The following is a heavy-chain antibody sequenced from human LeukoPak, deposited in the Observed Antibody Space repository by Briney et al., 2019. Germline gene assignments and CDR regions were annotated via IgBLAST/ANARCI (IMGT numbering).Heavy chain of an antibody. J-gene: IGHJ5*02. V-gene: IGHV3-21*01. CDR3: ARGDNDFWSGYYLNWFDP. CDR2: ISSSSSYI. Sequence: PGGSLRLSCAASGFTFSSYSMNWVRQAPWKGLEWVSSISSSSSYIYYADSVKGRFTISRDNAKNSLYLQMNSLRAEDTAVYYCARGDNDFWSGYYLNWFDPWGQGTLVTVSS. CDR1: GFTFSSYS. D-gene: IGHD3-3*01.